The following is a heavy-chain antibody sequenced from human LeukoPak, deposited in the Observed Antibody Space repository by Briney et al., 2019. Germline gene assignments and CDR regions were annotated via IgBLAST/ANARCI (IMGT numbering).Heavy chain of an antibody. CDR1: GFTFSSYW. CDR2: INSDGRST. D-gene: IGHD1-26*01. J-gene: IGHJ4*02. Sequence: PGGSLRLSCAASGFTFSSYWMHCVRHAPGKGLVWVSRINSDGRSTSYADSVKGRFTISRDNAKNTLYLQMNSLRAEDTAVYYCARSAWELPDDYWGQGTLVTVSS. V-gene: IGHV3-74*01. CDR3: ARSAWELPDDY.